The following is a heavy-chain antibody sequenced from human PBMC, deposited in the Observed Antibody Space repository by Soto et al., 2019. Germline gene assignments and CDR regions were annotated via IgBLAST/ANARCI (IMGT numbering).Heavy chain of an antibody. V-gene: IGHV1-18*01. CDR2: ISAYNGNT. CDR1: GYTFTSYG. Sequence: QVQLVQSGAEVKKPGASVKVSCKASGYTFTSYGISWVRQAPGQGLEWMGWISAYNGNTNYAQKLQGRVTMTTDTSRSTAYRELRSLRSDDTAVYYCARLHNCISTSCSHDYYGMDVWGQGTTVTVSS. J-gene: IGHJ6*02. D-gene: IGHD2-2*01. CDR3: ARLHNCISTSCSHDYYGMDV.